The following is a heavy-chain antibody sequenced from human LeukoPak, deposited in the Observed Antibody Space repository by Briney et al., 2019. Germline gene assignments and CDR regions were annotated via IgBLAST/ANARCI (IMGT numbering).Heavy chain of an antibody. CDR2: ISGSGGST. D-gene: IGHD1-26*01. J-gene: IGHJ6*02. CDR1: GFTFSSYA. V-gene: IGHV3-23*01. CDR3: AKDGRIPTYYYYGMDV. Sequence: GGSLRLSCAASGFTFSSYAMSWVRQAPGKGLEWVSAISGSGGSTYYADSVKGRFTISRDNSKNTLYLQMNSLRAEDTAVYYCAKDGRIPTYYYYGMDVWGQGTTVTVSS.